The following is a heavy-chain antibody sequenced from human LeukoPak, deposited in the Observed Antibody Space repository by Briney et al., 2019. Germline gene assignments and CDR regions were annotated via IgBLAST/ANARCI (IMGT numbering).Heavy chain of an antibody. J-gene: IGHJ6*03. CDR2: IYYSGST. CDR3: ARAAAPYYYYMDV. V-gene: IGHV4-59*01. Sequence: SETLSLTCTVPGGSISSYYWSWIRQPPGKGLEWIGYIYYSGSTNYNPSLKSRVTISVDTSKNQFSLKLSSVTAADTAVYYCARAAAPYYYYMDVWDKGTTVTVSS. CDR1: GGSISSYY. D-gene: IGHD6-13*01.